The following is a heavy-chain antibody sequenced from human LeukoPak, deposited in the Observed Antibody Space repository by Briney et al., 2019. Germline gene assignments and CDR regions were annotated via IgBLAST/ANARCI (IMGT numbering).Heavy chain of an antibody. Sequence: SETLSLTCTVSGGSISSGGYYWSWIRQPPGKGLEWIGYIYYSGSTNYNPSLKSRVTISVDTSKKQFSLNLSSVTAADTAVYYCARHETGALVGATDWFDPWGQGTLVTVSS. CDR2: IYYSGST. V-gene: IGHV4-61*08. J-gene: IGHJ5*02. CDR1: GGSISSGGYY. D-gene: IGHD1-26*01. CDR3: ARHETGALVGATDWFDP.